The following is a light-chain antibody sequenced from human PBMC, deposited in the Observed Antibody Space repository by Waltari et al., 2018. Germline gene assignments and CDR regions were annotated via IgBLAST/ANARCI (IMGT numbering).Light chain of an antibody. Sequence: QSALTQPASVSGSPGPTITISCTGTSRDIIFNYVSWYQQHPGKAPKLIIFEVSHRPSGVSNRFSGSRSDNAASLTISGLQTEDEADYYCSSNTRGSVVFGRGTKLTVL. CDR3: SSNTRGSVV. CDR1: SRDIIFNY. V-gene: IGLV2-14*01. J-gene: IGLJ2*01. CDR2: EVS.